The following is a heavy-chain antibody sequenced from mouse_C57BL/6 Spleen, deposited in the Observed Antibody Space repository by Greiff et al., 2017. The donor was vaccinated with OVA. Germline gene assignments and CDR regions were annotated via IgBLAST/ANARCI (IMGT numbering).Heavy chain of an antibody. D-gene: IGHD1-1*01. CDR3: ARDSSYGYFDV. CDR1: GFTFSDYY. J-gene: IGHJ1*03. V-gene: IGHV5-16*01. Sequence: DVKLVESEGGLVQPGSSMKLSCTASGFTFSDYYMAWVRQVPEKGLEWVANINYDGSSTYYLDSLKSRFIISRDNAKNILYLQMSSLKSEDTATYYCARDSSYGYFDVWGTGTTVTVSS. CDR2: INYDGSST.